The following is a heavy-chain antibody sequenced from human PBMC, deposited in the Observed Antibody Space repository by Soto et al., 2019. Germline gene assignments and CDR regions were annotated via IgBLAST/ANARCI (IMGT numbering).Heavy chain of an antibody. Sequence: GGSLRLSCAASGFTFSSYSMNWFRQAPGKGLEWVSSISSSSSYIYYADSVKGRFTISRDNAKNSLYLQMNSLRAEDTAVYYCARDLRRPIIVVVPAAIRQNYYYGMDVWGQGTTVTVSS. V-gene: IGHV3-21*01. D-gene: IGHD2-2*02. CDR1: GFTFSSYS. CDR3: ARDLRRPIIVVVPAAIRQNYYYGMDV. J-gene: IGHJ6*02. CDR2: ISSSSSYI.